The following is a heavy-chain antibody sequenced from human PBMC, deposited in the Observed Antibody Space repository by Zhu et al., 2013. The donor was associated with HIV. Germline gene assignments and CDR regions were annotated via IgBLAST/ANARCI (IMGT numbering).Heavy chain of an antibody. CDR1: GGSVSSGSYY. J-gene: IGHJ4*02. CDR3: ARFTIGLGYYYDSSGSDNKAWFDY. D-gene: IGHD3-22*01. CDR2: IYYSGST. Sequence: QVQLQESGPGLVKPSETLSLTCTVSGGSVSSGSYYWSWIRQPPGKGLEWIRYIYYSGSTNYNPSLKSRVTISVDTSKNQFSLKLNSVTAADTAVYYCARFTIGLGYYYDSSGSDNKAWFDYWGQGTLVTVSS. V-gene: IGHV4-61*01.